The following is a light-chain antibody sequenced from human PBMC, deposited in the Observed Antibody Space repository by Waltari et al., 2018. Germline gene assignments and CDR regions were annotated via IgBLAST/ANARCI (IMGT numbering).Light chain of an antibody. V-gene: IGKV1-5*03. CDR1: QSISSW. CDR2: KAS. CDR3: QQYNSYLWT. J-gene: IGKJ1*01. Sequence: DIQTTKSPSTLSASVGDRVTITCRASQSISSWLAWYQQKPGKAPKLLIYKASSLESGVPSRFSGSGSGTEFTLTISSLQPDDFATYYCQQYNSYLWTFGQGTKVEIK.